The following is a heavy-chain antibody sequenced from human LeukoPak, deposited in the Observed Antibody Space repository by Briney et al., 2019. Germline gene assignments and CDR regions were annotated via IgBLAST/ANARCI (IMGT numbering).Heavy chain of an antibody. CDR2: ISYDGSNK. D-gene: IGHD3-3*01. CDR1: GFTFSSYA. CDR3: ARDTIYFYYMDV. V-gene: IGHV3-30-3*01. Sequence: PGGSLRLSCAASGFTFSSYAMHWVRQAPGKGLEWVAVISYDGSNKYYADSVKGRFTISRDNSKNTLYLQMNSLRAEDTAVYYCARDTIYFYYMDVWGKGTTVTVSS. J-gene: IGHJ6*03.